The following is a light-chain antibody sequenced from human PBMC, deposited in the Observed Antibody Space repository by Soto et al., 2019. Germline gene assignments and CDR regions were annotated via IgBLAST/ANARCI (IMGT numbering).Light chain of an antibody. CDR1: NSNIGSDF. CDR3: VSWDASLSAWV. Sequence: QSVLTQPPSASGTPGQKVTISCSGSNSNIGSDFVFWFQQLPGTAPILLIYRNNQRPSGVPDRFSGSKSGTSASLAISGLRSEDEADYYCVSWDASLSAWVFGGRTQLTVL. V-gene: IGLV1-47*01. CDR2: RNN. J-gene: IGLJ3*02.